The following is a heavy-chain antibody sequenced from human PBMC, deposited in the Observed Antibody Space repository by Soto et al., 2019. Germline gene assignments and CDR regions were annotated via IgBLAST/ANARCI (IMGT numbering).Heavy chain of an antibody. CDR1: GYTFTSYG. V-gene: IGHV1-18*01. CDR2: ISAYNGNT. Sequence: ASVKVSCKASGYTFTSYGISWVRQAPGQGLEWMGWISAYNGNTNYAQKLQGRVTMTTDTSTSTAYMELRSLRSDDTAVYYCARTTRPPYYDFCSGYNFDYWGQGTLVTVSS. CDR3: ARTTRPPYYDFCSGYNFDY. J-gene: IGHJ4*02. D-gene: IGHD3-3*01.